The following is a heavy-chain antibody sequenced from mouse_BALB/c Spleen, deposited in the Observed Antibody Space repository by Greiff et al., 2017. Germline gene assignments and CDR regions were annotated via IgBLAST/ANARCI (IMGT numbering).Heavy chain of an antibody. J-gene: IGHJ4*01. CDR3: ASCRYDRVYAMDY. Sequence: DVMLVESGGGLVQPGGSRKLSCAASGFTFSSFGMHWVRQAPEKGLEWVAYISRGSSTIYYADTVKGRFTISRDNPKNTLFLQMTSLRSEYTAMYYCASCRYDRVYAMDYWGQGTSVTVSS. CDR1: GFTFSSFG. D-gene: IGHD2-14*01. CDR2: ISRGSSTI. V-gene: IGHV5-17*02.